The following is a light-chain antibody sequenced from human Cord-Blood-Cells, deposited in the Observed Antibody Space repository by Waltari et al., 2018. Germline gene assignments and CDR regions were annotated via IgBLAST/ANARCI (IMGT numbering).Light chain of an antibody. CDR1: SSDVGGYNY. J-gene: IGLJ2*01. Sequence: QSALTQPPSASVSPGQSVTISCTGTSSDVGGYNYVSRYQQHTGKAPKHMIYEVSKRPSGVPVRFSGSKSGNTASLTVSGRQAEDEADYYCSSYAGSNNFVVFGGGTKLTVL. CDR2: EVS. V-gene: IGLV2-8*01. CDR3: SSYAGSNNFVV.